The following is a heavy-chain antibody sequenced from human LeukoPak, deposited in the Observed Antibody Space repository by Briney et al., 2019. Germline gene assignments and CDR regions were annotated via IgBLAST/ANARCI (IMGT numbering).Heavy chain of an antibody. V-gene: IGHV3-23*01. D-gene: IGHD4-17*01. Sequence: GGSLTLSCAASGFTFSSYTMSWVRQAPGQGLEWVSAISGSGGSTYYADSVKGRFTIFRDNSKNTLYLQMNSLRAEDTAVYYCAKSGDYGDYAVDYWGQGTLVTVSS. CDR3: AKSGDYGDYAVDY. J-gene: IGHJ4*02. CDR1: GFTFSSYT. CDR2: ISGSGGST.